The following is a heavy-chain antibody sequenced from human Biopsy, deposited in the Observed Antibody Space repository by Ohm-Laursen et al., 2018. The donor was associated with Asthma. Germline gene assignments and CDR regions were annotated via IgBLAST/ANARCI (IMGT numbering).Heavy chain of an antibody. J-gene: IGHJ1*01. D-gene: IGHD3-3*02. CDR1: GFTFGDYW. Sequence: SLRLSCAASGFTFGDYWMSWVRQVPGKGLEWVATIKHDGTEKNHVDSLKGRFTISRDNAKNSLYLQMNSLRAEDTAVHYCARTFHFWSPYHAEHYQLWGQGTLVTVSS. CDR3: ARTFHFWSPYHAEHYQL. V-gene: IGHV3-7*01. CDR2: IKHDGTEK.